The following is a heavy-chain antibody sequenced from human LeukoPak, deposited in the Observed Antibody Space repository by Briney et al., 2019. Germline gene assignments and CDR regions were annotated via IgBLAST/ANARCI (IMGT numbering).Heavy chain of an antibody. CDR1: GGTFSSYA. D-gene: IGHD3-3*01. Sequence: SVKVSCKASGGTFSSYAISWVRQAPGQGLEWMGGIIPIFGTANYAQKFQGRVTITADESTSTAYMELSSLRSEDTAVYYCATPGNAITIFGVVNNYYYYMDVWGKGTTVTVSS. CDR2: IIPIFGTA. J-gene: IGHJ6*03. V-gene: IGHV1-69*13. CDR3: ATPGNAITIFGVVNNYYYYMDV.